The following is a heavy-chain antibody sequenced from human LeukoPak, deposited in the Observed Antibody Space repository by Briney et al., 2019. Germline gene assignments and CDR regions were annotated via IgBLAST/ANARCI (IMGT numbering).Heavy chain of an antibody. J-gene: IGHJ4*02. CDR2: ISAYNGNT. CDR1: GYTFTSYG. D-gene: IGHD2-2*01. V-gene: IGHV1-18*01. CDR3: ARDWGTVPAAIDY. Sequence: ASVTVSFKCSGYTFTSYGISWVRQAPGQGVEWMGWISAYNGNTNYAQKLQGRVTMTTDTSTSTAYMELRSLRSDDTAVYYCARDWGTVPAAIDYWGQGTLVTVSS.